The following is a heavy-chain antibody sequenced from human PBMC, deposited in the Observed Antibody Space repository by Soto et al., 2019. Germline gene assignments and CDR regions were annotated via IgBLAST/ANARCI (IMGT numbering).Heavy chain of an antibody. V-gene: IGHV3-7*03. CDR3: ARSLDY. Sequence: ELRLVESGGDLVQPGGSLSLSCSTSGFTFGSFWMDWVRQAPGRGLEWVANINQDGSEKYYVDSVRGRFTISRDNAKNSLYLQMNSLRVEDTAVYYCARSLDYWGQGTLVTVSS. J-gene: IGHJ4*02. CDR2: INQDGSEK. CDR1: GFTFGSFW.